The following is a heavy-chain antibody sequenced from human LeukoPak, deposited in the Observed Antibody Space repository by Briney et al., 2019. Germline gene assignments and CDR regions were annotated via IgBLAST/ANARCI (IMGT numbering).Heavy chain of an antibody. D-gene: IGHD2-8*01. CDR2: IIPILGIA. CDR1: GYTFTSYG. J-gene: IGHJ4*02. Sequence: SVKVSCKASGYTFTSYGISWVRQAPGQGLEWMGRIIPILGIANYAQKFQGRVTITADKSTSTAYMELSSLRSEDTAVYYCARGSLVFPFDYWGQGTLVTVSS. V-gene: IGHV1-69*04. CDR3: ARGSLVFPFDY.